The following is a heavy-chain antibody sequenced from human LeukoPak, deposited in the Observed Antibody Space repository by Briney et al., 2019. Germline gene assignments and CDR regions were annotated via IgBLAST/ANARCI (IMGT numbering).Heavy chain of an antibody. CDR2: IYSSGST. CDR3: ARSDGYGLVGI. D-gene: IGHD5-18*01. V-gene: IGHV4-39*07. Sequence: PSETLPLTCTVSGGSISSSSYYWGWIRQPPGKGLEWIGSIYSSGSTYYNPSLKSRVIIMIDTPKNHFSLTLSSVTAADTAVYYCARSDGYGLVGIWGQGTMVTVSS. J-gene: IGHJ3*02. CDR1: GGSISSSSYY.